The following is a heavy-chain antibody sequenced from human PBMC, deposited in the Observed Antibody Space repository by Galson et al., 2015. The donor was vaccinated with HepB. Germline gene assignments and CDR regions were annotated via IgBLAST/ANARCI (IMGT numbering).Heavy chain of an antibody. D-gene: IGHD2-21*01. CDR1: GGSFSGYY. CDR3: ARVKGVRMTLSIPY. CDR2: INHSGST. Sequence: SETLSLTCAVYGGSFSGYYWSWIRQPPGKGLEWIGEINHSGSTNYNPSLKSRVTISVDTSKNQFSLKLSSVTAADTAVYYCARVKGVRMTLSIPYWGQGTLVTVSS. J-gene: IGHJ4*02. V-gene: IGHV4-34*01.